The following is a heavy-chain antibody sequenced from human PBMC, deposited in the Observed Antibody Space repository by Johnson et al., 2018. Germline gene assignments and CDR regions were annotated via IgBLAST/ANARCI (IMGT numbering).Heavy chain of an antibody. J-gene: IGHJ6*02. CDR2: ISYDGSNK. CDR1: GFTFNSYG. V-gene: IGHV3-30*18. CDR3: AKVFGSGTYYKAFPSYHFGMDV. Sequence: VQLLESGGGVVQPGRSLRLSCAASGFTFNSYGMHWVRQAPGKGLEWVAVISYDGSNKYYVDSVKGRFTISRDNSKNTLYLQMNTLRAEDTAVYYCAKVFGSGTYYKAFPSYHFGMDVWGQGTTVTVSS. D-gene: IGHD3-10*01.